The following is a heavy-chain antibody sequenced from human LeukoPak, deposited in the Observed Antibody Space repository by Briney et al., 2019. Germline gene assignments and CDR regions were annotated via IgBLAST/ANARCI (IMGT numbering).Heavy chain of an antibody. J-gene: IGHJ6*04. CDR1: GFTFSSYS. V-gene: IGHV3-21*01. CDR3: ARDWGSSGWRYYYYGTDV. Sequence: PGGSLRLSCAASGFTFSSYSMNWVRQAPGKGLEWVSSISSSSSYIYYADSVKGRFTISRDNAKNSLYLQMNSLRAEDTAVYYCARDWGSSGWRYYYYGTDVWGKGTTVTVSS. CDR2: ISSSSSYI. D-gene: IGHD6-19*01.